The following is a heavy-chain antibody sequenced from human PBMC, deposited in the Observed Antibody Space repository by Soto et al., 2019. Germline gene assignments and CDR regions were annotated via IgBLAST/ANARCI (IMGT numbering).Heavy chain of an antibody. D-gene: IGHD1-26*01. CDR3: SIAPVGPYYAMYV. J-gene: IGHJ6*02. Sequence: QMQLVESGGGVVQPGRSLRLSCAASGFAFSYYGMHWVRQTPGKGLEWVAVLGFDGGGRYYADSVQGRFTISRDNSKKVLYLQSDRLRAEDAALYYFSIAPVGPYYAMYVWGQGTRVTVSS. CDR1: GFAFSYYG. CDR2: LGFDGGGR. V-gene: IGHV3-33*01.